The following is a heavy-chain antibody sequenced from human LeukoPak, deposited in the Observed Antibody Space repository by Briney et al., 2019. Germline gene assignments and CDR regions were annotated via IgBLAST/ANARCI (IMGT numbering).Heavy chain of an antibody. CDR1: GFTFSSYA. D-gene: IGHD3-10*01. Sequence: GGSLRLSCAASGFTFSSYAMSWVRQAPGKGLEWVSAISGSGGSTYYADSVKGRFTISRDNAKNSLYLQMNSLRAEDTAVYYCARDSYGSGSERTRLANYWGQGTLVTVSS. CDR3: ARDSYGSGSERTRLANY. V-gene: IGHV3-23*01. J-gene: IGHJ4*02. CDR2: ISGSGGST.